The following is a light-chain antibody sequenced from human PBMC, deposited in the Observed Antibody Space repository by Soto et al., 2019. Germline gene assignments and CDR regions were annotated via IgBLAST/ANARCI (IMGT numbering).Light chain of an antibody. CDR2: DNN. CDR3: GAWDSSLSAAFYV. V-gene: IGLV1-51*01. J-gene: IGLJ1*01. Sequence: VLTQPPSVSAAPGQTATISCSGSSSNIGNNYVSWYQQFPGTAPKLLIYDNNKRPSGIPDRFSGSKSGTSATLGITGLQTGDEADYYCGAWDSSLSAAFYVFGTGTKVTVL. CDR1: SSNIGNNY.